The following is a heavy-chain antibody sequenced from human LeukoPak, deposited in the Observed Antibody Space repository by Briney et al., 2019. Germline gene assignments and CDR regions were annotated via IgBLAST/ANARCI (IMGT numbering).Heavy chain of an antibody. V-gene: IGHV1-2*02. D-gene: IGHD1-26*01. J-gene: IGHJ4*02. CDR3: ARGSQLVGATSGSDY. CDR1: GYTFTGYY. CDR2: INPNSGGT. Sequence: ASVKVSCKASGYTFTGYYMHWVRQAPGQGLEWMGWINPNSGGTNYAQKFQGRVTMTRDTSISTAYMELSRLRSDDTAVYYCARGSQLVGATSGSDYWGQGTLVTVSS.